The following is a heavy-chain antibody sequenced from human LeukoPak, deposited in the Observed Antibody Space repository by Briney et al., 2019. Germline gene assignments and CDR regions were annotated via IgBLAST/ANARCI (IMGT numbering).Heavy chain of an antibody. Sequence: PSETLSLTCTVSGGSVSSGSYYWSWIRQPPGKGVEWIGYIYYSGSTNYNPSLKSRVTISVDTSKNQFSLKLSSVTAADTAVYYCAREDGTRFDYWGQGTLVTVSS. J-gene: IGHJ4*02. CDR3: AREDGTRFDY. D-gene: IGHD2-2*01. V-gene: IGHV4-61*01. CDR2: IYYSGST. CDR1: GGSVSSGSYY.